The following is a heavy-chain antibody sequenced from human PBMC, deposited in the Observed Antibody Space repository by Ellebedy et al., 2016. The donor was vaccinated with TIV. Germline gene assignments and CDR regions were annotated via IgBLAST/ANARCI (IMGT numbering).Heavy chain of an antibody. Sequence: GESLKISCAASGFSFRSYGMHWVRQAPGKGLEWAAIISYDESNKYYGDSVKGRFTISRDNSKNWLYLEMNSLRPEDTAVYYCAKGDTSMVAYYYFGIDIWGRGTTVTVSS. CDR2: ISYDESNK. CDR1: GFSFRSYG. CDR3: AKGDTSMVAYYYFGIDI. V-gene: IGHV3-30*18. J-gene: IGHJ6*02. D-gene: IGHD5-18*01.